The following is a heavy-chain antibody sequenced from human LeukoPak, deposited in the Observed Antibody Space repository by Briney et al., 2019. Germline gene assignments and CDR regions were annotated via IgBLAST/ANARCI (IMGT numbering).Heavy chain of an antibody. V-gene: IGHV3-23*01. CDR3: AKEANYYDSSGYSTDY. D-gene: IGHD3-22*01. CDR2: ISGSGGST. Sequence: PGGSLRLSCAASGFTFSSYAMSWVRQAPGKGLEWVSAISGSGGSTYYADSVKGRFTISRDNSKNTLYLQMNSLRAGDTAVYYCAKEANYYDSSGYSTDYWGQGTLVTVSS. J-gene: IGHJ4*02. CDR1: GFTFSSYA.